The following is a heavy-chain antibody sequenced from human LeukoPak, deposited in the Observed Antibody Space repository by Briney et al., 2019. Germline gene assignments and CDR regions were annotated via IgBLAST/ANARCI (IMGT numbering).Heavy chain of an antibody. Sequence: GGSLRLSCAASGFTFSSYAMSWVRQAPGKGLEWVSAISGSGGSTYYADSVKGRFTISRDNAKNSLYLQMNSLRAEDTAVYYCARDTDYFFWFDPWGQGTLVTVSS. D-gene: IGHD2/OR15-2a*01. CDR2: ISGSGGST. J-gene: IGHJ5*02. CDR3: ARDTDYFFWFDP. V-gene: IGHV3-23*01. CDR1: GFTFSSYA.